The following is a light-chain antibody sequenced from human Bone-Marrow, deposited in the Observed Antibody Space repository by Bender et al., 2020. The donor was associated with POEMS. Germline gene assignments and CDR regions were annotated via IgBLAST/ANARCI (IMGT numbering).Light chain of an antibody. Sequence: SSELTQPPSVSVSPGQTARITCSGDALPNKPAYWCQQKSGQAPVQVIYEDSKRPSGIPKRFSGSSSGSTATLIISGAQVEDEADYYCYSTVSSDDVYVVFGGGTKLTVL. J-gene: IGLJ2*01. V-gene: IGLV3-10*01. CDR2: EDS. CDR1: ALPNKP. CDR3: YSTVSSDDVYVV.